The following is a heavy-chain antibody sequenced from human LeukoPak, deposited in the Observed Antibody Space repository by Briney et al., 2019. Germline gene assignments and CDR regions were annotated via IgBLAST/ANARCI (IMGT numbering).Heavy chain of an antibody. CDR1: GGSISSYY. CDR2: INHSGST. V-gene: IGHV4-34*01. J-gene: IGHJ6*02. Sequence: SETLSLTCTVSGGSISSYYWSWIRQPPGKGLEWIGEINHSGSTNYNPSLKSRVTISVDTSKNQFSLKLSSVTAADTAVYYCARSYSSSLSYYYGMDVWGQGTTVTVSS. CDR3: ARSYSSSLSYYYGMDV. D-gene: IGHD6-13*01.